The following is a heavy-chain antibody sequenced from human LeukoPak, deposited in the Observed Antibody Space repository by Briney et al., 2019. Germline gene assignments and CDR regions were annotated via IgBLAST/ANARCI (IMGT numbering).Heavy chain of an antibody. CDR1: GFTFSRSA. Sequence: GSLRLSCAGSGFTFSRSAMSRVRQAPGKGLQWVSSITDSGDGTYYADSVKGRFTISRDDSKSTLYLQMNSLRAEDTAVYYCAKDSPVATRWGQGTLVTVSS. V-gene: IGHV3-23*01. D-gene: IGHD2-15*01. CDR3: AKDSPVATR. J-gene: IGHJ4*02. CDR2: ITDSGDGT.